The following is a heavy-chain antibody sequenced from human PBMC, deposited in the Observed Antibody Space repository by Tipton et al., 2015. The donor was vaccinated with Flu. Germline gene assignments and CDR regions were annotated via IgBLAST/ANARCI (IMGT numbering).Heavy chain of an antibody. CDR1: GGSISSRGFY. V-gene: IGHV4-31*03. Sequence: TLSLTCTVSGGSISSRGFYWSWIRQHPGKGLEWIGNIFYSGNTYYNPSLKSRLTRTVDASKNQCYLNLRSVTAADTAVYFCATGRMGEGPITMALDPYNYFGMDVWGQATTVVVSS. D-gene: IGHD3-10*01. J-gene: IGHJ6*02. CDR2: IFYSGNT. CDR3: ATGRMGEGPITMALDPYNYFGMDV.